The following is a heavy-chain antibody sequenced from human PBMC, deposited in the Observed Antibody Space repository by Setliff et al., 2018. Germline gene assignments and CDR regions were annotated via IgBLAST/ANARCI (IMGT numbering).Heavy chain of an antibody. V-gene: IGHV4-4*02. J-gene: IGHJ6*03. Sequence: SETLSLTCAVSGDSISSGNWWSWVRQPPEKGLEWIGEINHSGNTNYNPSLKSRVTISVDKSTNQFSLKLNSVTAADTAVYYCVRTDYSDGRYSMDIWGKGTTVTVSS. CDR2: INHSGNT. CDR3: VRTDYSDGRYSMDI. CDR1: GDSISSGNW. D-gene: IGHD6-19*01.